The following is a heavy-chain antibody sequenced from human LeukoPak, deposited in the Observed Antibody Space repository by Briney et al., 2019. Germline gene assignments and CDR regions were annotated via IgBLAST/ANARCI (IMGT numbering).Heavy chain of an antibody. CDR3: ARSYYYDSSGYYLPFDY. CDR1: GGTFSSYA. J-gene: IGHJ4*02. D-gene: IGHD3-22*01. V-gene: IGHV1-69*05. Sequence: ASVKVSCKASGGTFSSYAISWVRQAPGQGLEWMGGIIPIFGTANYAQKLQGRVTITTDESTSTAYMELSSLRSEDTAVYYCARSYYYDSSGYYLPFDYWGQGTLVTVSS. CDR2: IIPIFGTA.